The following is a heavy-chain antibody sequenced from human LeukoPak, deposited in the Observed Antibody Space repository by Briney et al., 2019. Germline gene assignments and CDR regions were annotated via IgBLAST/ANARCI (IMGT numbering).Heavy chain of an antibody. V-gene: IGHV3-9*01. Sequence: GGSLRLSCAASGFTLSTYAMSWVRHTPGKGLEWVSGISWNSGSIGYADSVKGRFTISRDNAKNSLYLQMNSLRAEDTALYYCAKGFEEDYSPVNFDYGGQGTLVTVSA. D-gene: IGHD2-21*01. CDR2: ISWNSGSI. CDR1: GFTLSTYA. J-gene: IGHJ4*02. CDR3: AKGFEEDYSPVNFDY.